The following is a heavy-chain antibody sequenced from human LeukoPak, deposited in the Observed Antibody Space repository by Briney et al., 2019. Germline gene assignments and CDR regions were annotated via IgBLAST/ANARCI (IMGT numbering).Heavy chain of an antibody. V-gene: IGHV3-21*01. D-gene: IGHD1-14*01. CDR1: GFTFSSYT. J-gene: IGHJ6*03. CDR2: ISSSSSDI. Sequence: PGGSLRLSCAASGFTFSSYTMNWVRQAPRKGLEWVSSISSSSSDIYHADSVKGRFTISRDNAKNSLYLQMNRLRAEDTAVYYCARDYNRFPYYMDVWGKGTTVTVSS. CDR3: ARDYNRFPYYMDV.